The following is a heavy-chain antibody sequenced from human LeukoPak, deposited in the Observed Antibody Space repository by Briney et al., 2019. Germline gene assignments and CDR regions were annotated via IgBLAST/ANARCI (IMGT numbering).Heavy chain of an antibody. CDR2: IYSGGST. CDR3: EFHSSGWSEYFQH. V-gene: IGHV3-53*01. J-gene: IGHJ1*01. CDR1: GFTVSSNY. Sequence: GGSLRLSCAASGFTVSSNYMSWVRQAPGKGLEWVSVIYSGGSTYYADSVKGRFTISRDNSKNTLYIQMNSLRAEDTAVYYCEFHSSGWSEYFQHWGQGTLVTVSS. D-gene: IGHD6-19*01.